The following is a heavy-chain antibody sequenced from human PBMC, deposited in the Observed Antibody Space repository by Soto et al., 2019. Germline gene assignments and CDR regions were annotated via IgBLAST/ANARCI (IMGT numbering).Heavy chain of an antibody. CDR1: GGSFSGYY. Sequence: ASETLSLTCAVYGGSFSGYYWSWIRQPPGKGLEWIGEINHSGSTNYNPSLKSRVTISIDTSKNQFSLKLSSVTAADTAVYYCARAGWSFDYWGQGTLVTVSS. V-gene: IGHV4-34*01. CDR2: INHSGST. CDR3: ARAGWSFDY. J-gene: IGHJ4*02.